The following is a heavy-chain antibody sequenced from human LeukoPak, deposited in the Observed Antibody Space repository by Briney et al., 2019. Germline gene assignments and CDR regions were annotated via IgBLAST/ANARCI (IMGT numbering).Heavy chain of an antibody. J-gene: IGHJ6*03. CDR2: FDPEDGET. CDR3: ARDARVGYSSSWYYYMDV. V-gene: IGHV1-24*01. CDR1: GYTLTELS. D-gene: IGHD6-13*01. Sequence: ASVKVSCKVSGYTLTELSMHWVRQAPGKGLEWMGGFDPEDGETIYAQKFQGRVTMTRDTSISTAYMELSRLRSDDTAVYYCARDARVGYSSSWYYYMDVWGKGTTVTVSS.